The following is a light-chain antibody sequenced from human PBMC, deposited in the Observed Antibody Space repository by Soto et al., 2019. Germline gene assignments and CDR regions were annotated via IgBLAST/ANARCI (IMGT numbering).Light chain of an antibody. J-gene: IGKJ5*01. CDR2: AAS. CDR3: QQTYTTLFT. Sequence: DIQMTQSPSSLSASVGDRVTITCRASQGINTFLAWYQQKPGKAPKLLIYAASTLQSGVPSRFSGSGSGTEFTLTISSLQPDDFATYFCQQTYTTLFTFGQRTRLEIK. V-gene: IGKV1-9*01. CDR1: QGINTF.